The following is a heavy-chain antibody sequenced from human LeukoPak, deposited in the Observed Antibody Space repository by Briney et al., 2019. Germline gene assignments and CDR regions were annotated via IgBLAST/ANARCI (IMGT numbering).Heavy chain of an antibody. CDR2: IYNSGST. Sequence: PSETLSLTCIVSGGSISRGGYYWSWIRQPAGKGLEWMGRIYNSGSTNYNPSLKSRVAISTDMSKNQISLKLSSVTAADTAVYYCARQTFGVLYFDSWGQGTLVIVPS. D-gene: IGHD3-10*01. V-gene: IGHV4-61*02. CDR1: GGSISRGGYY. CDR3: ARQTFGVLYFDS. J-gene: IGHJ4*02.